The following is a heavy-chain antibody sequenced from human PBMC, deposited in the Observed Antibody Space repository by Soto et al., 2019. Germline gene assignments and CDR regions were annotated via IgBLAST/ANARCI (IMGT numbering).Heavy chain of an antibody. Sequence: GGSLRLSCAASGFTFSSYGMHWVRQAPGKGLEWVAVISYDGSNKYYADSVEGRFTISRDNSKNTLYLQMNSLRAEDTAVYYCAKEWESTKFSGSFDPWGQGTLVTVSS. D-gene: IGHD1-26*01. CDR2: ISYDGSNK. CDR3: AKEWESTKFSGSFDP. J-gene: IGHJ5*02. V-gene: IGHV3-30*18. CDR1: GFTFSSYG.